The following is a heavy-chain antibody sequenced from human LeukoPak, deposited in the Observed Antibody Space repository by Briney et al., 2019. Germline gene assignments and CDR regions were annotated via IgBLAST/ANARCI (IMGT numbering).Heavy chain of an antibody. D-gene: IGHD3-16*02. CDR2: ISGSSSYI. J-gene: IGHJ3*02. Sequence: GGSLRLSCAASGFTFSSYVMSWVRQAPGKGLEWVSSISGSSSYIYYADSVKGRFTISRHNAKNSLYLQMNSLRAEDTAVYYCARVSAGVIGMKDVFDIWGQGTMVTVSS. CDR3: ARVSAGVIGMKDVFDI. V-gene: IGHV3-21*01. CDR1: GFTFSSYV.